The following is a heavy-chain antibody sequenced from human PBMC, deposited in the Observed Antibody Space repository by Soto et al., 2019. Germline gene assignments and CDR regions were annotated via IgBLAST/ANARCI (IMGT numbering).Heavy chain of an antibody. J-gene: IGHJ4*02. CDR2: ISGSGGST. Sequence: EVQLLESGGGLVQPGGSLRLSCAASGFTFSSYALSWVRQAQGKGLGWVSAISGSGGSTYYADSVKGRFTISRDNSKNTLYLQMNSLRAEDTAVYYCANLDPISIAVAGYWGQGTLVTVSS. CDR1: GFTFSSYA. D-gene: IGHD6-19*01. V-gene: IGHV3-23*01. CDR3: ANLDPISIAVAGY.